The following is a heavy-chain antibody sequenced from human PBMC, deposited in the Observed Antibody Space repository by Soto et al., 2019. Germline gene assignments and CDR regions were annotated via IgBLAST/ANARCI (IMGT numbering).Heavy chain of an antibody. CDR2: INHSGIT. D-gene: IGHD1-1*01. Sequence: SETLSLTCTVSGGSFSGYFWTWIRQPPGKGLEWLAEINHSGITDYNPSVESRVSMSVDTSKNQFSLRLYSVTAADTAVYYCVRGPYNYNSRYFDYWGQGTLVTVSS. J-gene: IGHJ4*02. CDR1: GGSFSGYF. CDR3: VRGPYNYNSRYFDY. V-gene: IGHV4-34*01.